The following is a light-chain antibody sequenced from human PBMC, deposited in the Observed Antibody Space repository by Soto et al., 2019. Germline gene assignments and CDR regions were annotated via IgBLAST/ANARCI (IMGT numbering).Light chain of an antibody. CDR2: ATS. Sequence: DIQMSQSPYSMTAPVGDRVTMTCRASQGVGGWLAWYQQKPGKVPKLLIYATSSLHSGVPSRFSGSGSGTDFTLSISSLQPEDFATYYCQQTHSLPLSFGPGTKVDIK. CDR1: QGVGGW. V-gene: IGKV1-12*01. J-gene: IGKJ3*01. CDR3: QQTHSLPLS.